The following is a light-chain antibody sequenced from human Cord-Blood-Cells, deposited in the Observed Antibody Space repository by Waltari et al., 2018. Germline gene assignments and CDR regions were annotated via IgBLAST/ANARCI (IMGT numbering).Light chain of an antibody. CDR1: SRDVGSYNL. Sequence: QSALPPPASVSGSPGQSITISCTGTSRDVGSYNLVSWYQQHPGKAPKLTIYDGSKRPSGVSNRFSGSKSGNTASLTISGLQAEDEADYYCCSYAGSSTWVFGGGTKLTVL. CDR2: DGS. V-gene: IGLV2-23*01. J-gene: IGLJ3*02. CDR3: CSYAGSSTWV.